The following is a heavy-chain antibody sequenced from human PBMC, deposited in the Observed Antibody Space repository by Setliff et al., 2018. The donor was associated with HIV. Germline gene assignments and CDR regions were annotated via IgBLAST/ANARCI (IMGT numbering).Heavy chain of an antibody. V-gene: IGHV1-46*03. D-gene: IGHD3-22*01. CDR3: ARGPTRSGAVYDSDGYYLRFFDY. CDR1: GYTFISYG. Sequence: GASVKVSCKASGYTFISYGVSWVRQAPGQGLEWMGIINPISGNTNYAQNFQGRVTMTRDTSTSIVYMELSSLRSEDTAVYYCARGPTRSGAVYDSDGYYLRFFDYWGQGALVTVSS. CDR2: INPISGNT. J-gene: IGHJ4*02.